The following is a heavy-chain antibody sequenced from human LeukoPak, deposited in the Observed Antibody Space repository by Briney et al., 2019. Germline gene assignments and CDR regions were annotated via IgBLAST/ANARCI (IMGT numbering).Heavy chain of an antibody. Sequence: GGSLRLSCAASGFTFDDYGMSWVRQAPGKGLEWVSGINWNGGSTGYADAVKGRFTISRDNAKNSLYLQMNSLRAEDTALYYCARGYDSSGYSPPTFDYWGQGTLVTVSS. CDR1: GFTFDDYG. CDR2: INWNGGST. CDR3: ARGYDSSGYSPPTFDY. D-gene: IGHD3-22*01. V-gene: IGHV3-20*04. J-gene: IGHJ4*02.